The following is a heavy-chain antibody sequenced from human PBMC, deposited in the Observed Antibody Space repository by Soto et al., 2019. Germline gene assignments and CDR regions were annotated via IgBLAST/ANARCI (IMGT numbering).Heavy chain of an antibody. CDR3: TTGSVEGI. CDR1: GFSFNEAW. V-gene: IGHV3-15*07. CDR2: IKTSAGGGAT. Sequence: EVQLVESAGGLVKPGGSLRLSCVASGFSFNEAWMNWVRQAPGEWLEWVGRIKTSAGGGATDYAAPVQGRFTISRDDSKKALYLLMNSLRTEDTAISYCTTGSVEGIWGQGTTVTVSS. J-gene: IGHJ6*02. D-gene: IGHD2-15*01.